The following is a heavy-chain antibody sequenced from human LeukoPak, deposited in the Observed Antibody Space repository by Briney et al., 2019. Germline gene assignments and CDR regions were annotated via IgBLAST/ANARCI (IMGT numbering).Heavy chain of an antibody. CDR1: GGTFSSYS. CDR2: IIPIFGTA. D-gene: IGHD3-22*01. Sequence: GVSVKVSCKASGGTFSSYSISWVRQAPGQGLEWMGGIIPIFGTANYAQKFQGRVTITTDEPTSTAYMELSSLRSENTAVYYCAREGLTYYYDSSGYSDEPLFDYWGQGTLVTVSS. V-gene: IGHV1-69*05. CDR3: AREGLTYYYDSSGYSDEPLFDY. J-gene: IGHJ4*02.